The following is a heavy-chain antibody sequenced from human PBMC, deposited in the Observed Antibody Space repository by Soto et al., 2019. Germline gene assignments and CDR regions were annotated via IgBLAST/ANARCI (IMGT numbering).Heavy chain of an antibody. Sequence: GGSLRLSCAASGFTFRSYSMNWVRQAPGKGLEWVSSISSSSSYIYYAASVKGRFTISRDNAKNLLYLQMNSLRAEDSAVYYCARDFKFEGGSYSFDIWGQGTMVTVSS. V-gene: IGHV3-21*01. D-gene: IGHD1-26*01. CDR2: ISSSSSYI. CDR3: ARDFKFEGGSYSFDI. J-gene: IGHJ3*02. CDR1: GFTFRSYS.